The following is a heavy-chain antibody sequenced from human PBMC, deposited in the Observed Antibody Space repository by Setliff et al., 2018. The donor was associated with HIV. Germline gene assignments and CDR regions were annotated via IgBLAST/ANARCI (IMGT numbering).Heavy chain of an antibody. Sequence: SETLSLTCSVSGTSISNNNYYWGWIRQAPGKGLEWLGSASYSGSTYYNPSLRSRVTIAVDTSTNQVSLKLKSMTAADTAVYYCASCHVGIAHDFNNWGQGALVTVSS. CDR3: ASCHVGIAHDFNN. CDR2: ASYSGST. J-gene: IGHJ4*02. D-gene: IGHD2-21*01. V-gene: IGHV4-39*01. CDR1: GTSISNNNYY.